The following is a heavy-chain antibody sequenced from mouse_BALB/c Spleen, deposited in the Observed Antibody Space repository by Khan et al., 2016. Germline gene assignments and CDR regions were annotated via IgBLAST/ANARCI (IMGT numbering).Heavy chain of an antibody. CDR2: ISSGSTNI. CDR3: ARRGGSYAMDY. Sequence: EVELVESGGDLVQPGGSRKLSCAASGFTFSGFGMHWVRQAPEKGLEWVAYISSGSTNIYYADTVKGRFTLSRDNPTHTLFLQMTSLRSEDTAMYYGARRGGSYAMDYWGQGTSVTVSS. J-gene: IGHJ4*01. CDR1: GFTFSGFG. V-gene: IGHV5-17*02.